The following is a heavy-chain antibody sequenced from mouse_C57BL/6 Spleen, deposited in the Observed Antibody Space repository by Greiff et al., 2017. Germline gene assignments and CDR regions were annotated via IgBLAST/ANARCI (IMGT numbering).Heavy chain of an antibody. J-gene: IGHJ1*03. Sequence: VQLQQSGAELVKPGASVKLSCTASGFNIKDYYMHWVKQRTEQGLEWIGRIDPEDGETQYAPNFQGKATITADTSSNTAYLQLSSLTSEDTAVYYCARHFDVWGTGTTVTVSS. V-gene: IGHV14-2*01. CDR2: IDPEDGET. CDR3: ARHFDV. CDR1: GFNIKDYY.